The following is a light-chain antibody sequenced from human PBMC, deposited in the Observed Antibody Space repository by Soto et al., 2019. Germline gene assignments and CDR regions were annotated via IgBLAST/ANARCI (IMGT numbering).Light chain of an antibody. J-gene: IGLJ2*01. CDR2: DVS. Sequence: QSALTQPASLSASPGQSITISCIGTSSDVGSYNYVSWYQQRPGKVPKVIIYDVSNRPSGVSNRFSGSKSGNTASLTISGLQAEDEADYYCSSYTTSSTVVFGGGTKLTVL. CDR1: SSDVGSYNY. CDR3: SSYTTSSTVV. V-gene: IGLV2-14*01.